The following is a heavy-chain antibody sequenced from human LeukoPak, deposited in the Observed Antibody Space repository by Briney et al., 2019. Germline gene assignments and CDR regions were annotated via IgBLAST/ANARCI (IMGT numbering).Heavy chain of an antibody. J-gene: IGHJ4*02. Sequence: PGGSLRLSCAASGFTFSSYGMHWVRQAPGKGLEWVAVIWYDGSNKYYADSVKGRFTISRDNSKNTLYLQMNSPRAEDTAVYYCARGYSSSWYDYWGQGTLVTVSS. CDR1: GFTFSSYG. D-gene: IGHD6-13*01. V-gene: IGHV3-33*01. CDR2: IWYDGSNK. CDR3: ARGYSSSWYDY.